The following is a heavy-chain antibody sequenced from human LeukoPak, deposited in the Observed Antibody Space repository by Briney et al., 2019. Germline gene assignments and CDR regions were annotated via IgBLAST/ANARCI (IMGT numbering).Heavy chain of an antibody. V-gene: IGHV3-23*01. Sequence: GGSLRLSCAASGFTFSSYAMSRVRQAPGKGLEWVSAISGSGGSTYYADSVKGRFTISRDNSKNTLYLQMNSLRAEDTAVYYCAREGRWLHLDGDAFDIWGQGTMVTVSS. CDR2: ISGSGGST. CDR3: AREGRWLHLDGDAFDI. D-gene: IGHD5-24*01. CDR1: GFTFSSYA. J-gene: IGHJ3*02.